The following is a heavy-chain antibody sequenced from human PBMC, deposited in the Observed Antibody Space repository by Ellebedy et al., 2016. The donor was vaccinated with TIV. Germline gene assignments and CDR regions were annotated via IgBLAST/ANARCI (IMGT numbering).Heavy chain of an antibody. V-gene: IGHV3-48*01. Sequence: GESLKISCAASGFTFSSYTMNWVRQAPGKGLEWLSQLSSSSSSIYYADSVKGRFTISRESAKNSFYLQMNSLTAGDTAVYYCARGGPGGDNWFFGLWGRGTRVTVSS. D-gene: IGHD3-10*01. CDR2: LSSSSSSI. CDR3: ARGGPGGDNWFFGL. J-gene: IGHJ2*01. CDR1: GFTFSSYT.